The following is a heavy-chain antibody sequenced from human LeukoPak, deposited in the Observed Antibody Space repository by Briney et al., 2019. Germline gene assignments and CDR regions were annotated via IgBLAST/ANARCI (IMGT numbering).Heavy chain of an antibody. CDR3: ARDRPHCSSTSCYGGYYYYGMDV. CDR1: GDSVSSNSAA. V-gene: IGHV6-1*01. CDR2: TYYRSKWYN. J-gene: IGHJ6*04. Sequence: SQTLSLTCAISGDSVSSNSAAWNWIRQSPSRGLEWLGRTYYRSKWYNDYAVSVKSRITINSDTSKNQFSLQLNSVTPEDTAVYYCARDRPHCSSTSCYGGYYYYGMDVWGKGTTVTVSS. D-gene: IGHD2-2*01.